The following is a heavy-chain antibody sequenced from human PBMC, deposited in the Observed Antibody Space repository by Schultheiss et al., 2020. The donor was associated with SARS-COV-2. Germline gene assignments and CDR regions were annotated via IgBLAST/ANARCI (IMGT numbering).Heavy chain of an antibody. CDR1: GFTFSAYA. D-gene: IGHD6-13*01. J-gene: IGHJ4*02. V-gene: IGHV3-30*07. CDR2: ISYDGSNK. Sequence: GESLKISCAASGFTFSAYAMSWVRQAPGKGLEWVAVISYDGSNKYYADSVKGRFTISRDNSKNTLYLQMNSLRADDTAVYYCARGTLAAAGGGVDYWGLGTLVTVSS. CDR3: ARGTLAAAGGGVDY.